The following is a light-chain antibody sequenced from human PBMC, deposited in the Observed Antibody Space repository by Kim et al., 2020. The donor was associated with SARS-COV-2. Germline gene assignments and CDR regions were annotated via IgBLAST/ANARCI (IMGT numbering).Light chain of an antibody. V-gene: IGKV3-15*01. CDR3: QRFSNWFMYT. CDR2: GAS. CDR1: QSVGSN. J-gene: IGKJ2*01. Sequence: EIVMTQSPATLSVSPGERASLSCRASQSVGSNLAWYQQKPGQAPRLLIYGASTRATGIPARFSGSGSGTDFTLTISSLQSEDFAVYYCQRFSNWFMYTFGQGTKVEIK.